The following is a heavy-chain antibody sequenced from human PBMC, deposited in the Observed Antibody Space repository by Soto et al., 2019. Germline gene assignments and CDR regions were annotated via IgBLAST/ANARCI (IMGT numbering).Heavy chain of an antibody. CDR1: GGSVRRGSYY. J-gene: IGHJ4*02. CDR2: IYYSGST. D-gene: IGHD6-13*01. CDR3: ARDGSSSWYLSYFDY. Sequence: QVQLQESGPGLVKPSETLSLTCTVSGGSVRRGSYYWSWIRQPPGKGLEWIGYIYYSGSTNYNPSLKSRVTISVDTSKNQFSLKLSSVTAADTAVYYCARDGSSSWYLSYFDYWGQGTLVTVSS. V-gene: IGHV4-61*01.